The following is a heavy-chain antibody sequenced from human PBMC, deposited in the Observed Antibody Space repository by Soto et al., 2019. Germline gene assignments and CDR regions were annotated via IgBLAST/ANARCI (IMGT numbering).Heavy chain of an antibody. D-gene: IGHD2-15*01. Sequence: GGSLRLSCAASGFTFSSYAMSWVRQAPGKGLEWVSAISGSGGSTYYADSVKGRFTISRDNSKNTLYLQMNSLRAEDTAVYYCAKDRAGVVVAATEDYWGQGTLVTVSS. CDR3: AKDRAGVVVAATEDY. V-gene: IGHV3-23*01. J-gene: IGHJ4*02. CDR1: GFTFSSYA. CDR2: ISGSGGST.